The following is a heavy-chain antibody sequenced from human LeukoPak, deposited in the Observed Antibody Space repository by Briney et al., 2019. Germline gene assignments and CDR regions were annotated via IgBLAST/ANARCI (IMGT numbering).Heavy chain of an antibody. Sequence: EGSLRLSCAASGFTFSSYEMNWVRQAPGKGLEWVSDINGSGGSTYYTDSVKGRFTISRDNSKNTLYLQMNSLRAEDTAIYYCAKKYSTGLDPWGQGTLVTVSS. J-gene: IGHJ5*02. CDR2: INGSGGST. CDR1: GFTFSSYE. D-gene: IGHD1-26*01. CDR3: AKKYSTGLDP. V-gene: IGHV3-23*01.